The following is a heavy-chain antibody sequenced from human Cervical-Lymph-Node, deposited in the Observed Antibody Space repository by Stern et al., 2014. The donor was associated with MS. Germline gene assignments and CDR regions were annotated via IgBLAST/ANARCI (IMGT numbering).Heavy chain of an antibody. Sequence: QVQLVESGAEVKKPGASVKVSCKASGYTFTGDYIHWVRQAPGQGLEWMGWINPDSGDTYSALKFRGRVTLTRDTSISTAYMELSRLRSDDTAVYYCGRDLRPAPTIVGRVCDYWGQGTLVTVSS. V-gene: IGHV1-2*02. D-gene: IGHD3-10*01. J-gene: IGHJ4*02. CDR3: GRDLRPAPTIVGRVCDY. CDR2: INPDSGDT. CDR1: GYTFTGDY.